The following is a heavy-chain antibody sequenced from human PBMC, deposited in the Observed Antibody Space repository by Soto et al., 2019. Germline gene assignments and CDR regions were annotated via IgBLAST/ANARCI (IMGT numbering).Heavy chain of an antibody. CDR1: GFTFSNYA. CDR2: ISYDGANK. V-gene: IGHV3-30-3*01. J-gene: IGHJ6*02. D-gene: IGHD6-6*01. Sequence: GGSLRLSCAASGFTFSNYAMHWVRQAPGKGLEWLAVISYDGANKYYADSVKGRFTISRDNSKNTLDLQMNSLRTEDTALHYCARELSDYSSTWLGQSYYYYYGMDVWGQGTTVTVSS. CDR3: ARELSDYSSTWLGQSYYYYYGMDV.